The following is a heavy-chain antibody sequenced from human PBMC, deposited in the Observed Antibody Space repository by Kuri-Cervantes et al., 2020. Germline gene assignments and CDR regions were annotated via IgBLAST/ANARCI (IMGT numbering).Heavy chain of an antibody. V-gene: IGHV4-38-2*01. Sequence: SETLSLTCVVSGFSISTGYLWGWIRQPPGKGLEWIGNIYHSGSTYYNPSLKSRVTISVDTSKNQFSLKLSSVTAADTAVYYCARGRSGYYHHKYNWFDPWGQGTLVTVSS. CDR3: ARGRSGYYHHKYNWFDP. CDR2: IYHSGST. D-gene: IGHD3-3*01. CDR1: GFSISTGYL. J-gene: IGHJ5*02.